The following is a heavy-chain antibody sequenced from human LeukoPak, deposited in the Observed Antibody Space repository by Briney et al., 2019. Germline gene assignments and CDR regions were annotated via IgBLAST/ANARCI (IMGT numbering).Heavy chain of an antibody. CDR3: ARDTYQPGLIDC. CDR2: INDVSSDI. V-gene: IGHV3-21*05. CDR1: EFTFSLYA. D-gene: IGHD2-2*01. J-gene: IGHJ4*02. Sequence: GGSLRLSCAASEFTFSLYATNWVRQAPGKGLEWVSYINDVSSDIHYADSVKGRFTISRDNAKNTLYLQMNSLRAEDTAVYYCARDTYQPGLIDCWGQGTLVTVSS.